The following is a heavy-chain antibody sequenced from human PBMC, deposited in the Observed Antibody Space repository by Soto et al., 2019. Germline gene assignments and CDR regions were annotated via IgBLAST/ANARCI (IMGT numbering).Heavy chain of an antibody. J-gene: IGHJ4*02. CDR1: GGSISSNNW. CDR3: ARVIDGPTSLPSGLDY. Sequence: QVQLQESGPGLVKPSGTLSLTCVVSGGSISSNNWWSWVRQAPGKGLEWIGEVFHSGSTNYNPSLNSRATISIDTSNTQVSLKLTSVTAADTAVYYCARVIDGPTSLPSGLDYWGQGTLVTVSS. V-gene: IGHV4-4*02. CDR2: VFHSGST. D-gene: IGHD3-3*01.